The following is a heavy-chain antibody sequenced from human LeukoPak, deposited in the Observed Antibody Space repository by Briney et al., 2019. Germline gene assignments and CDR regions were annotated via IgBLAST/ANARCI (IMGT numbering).Heavy chain of an antibody. V-gene: IGHV3-23*01. CDR3: ARDLMFPYYGMDV. D-gene: IGHD3-10*02. Sequence: GGSLRLSCAASGFTFSSYAMSWVRQAPGKGLEWVSVISGSGGSTYYADSVKGRFTISRDNSKNTLYLQMNSLRAEDTAVYYCARDLMFPYYGMDVWGQGTTVTVSS. J-gene: IGHJ6*02. CDR2: ISGSGGST. CDR1: GFTFSSYA.